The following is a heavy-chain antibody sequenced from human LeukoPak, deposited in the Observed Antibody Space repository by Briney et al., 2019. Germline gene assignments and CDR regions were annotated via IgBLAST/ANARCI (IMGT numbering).Heavy chain of an antibody. D-gene: IGHD3-3*01. CDR1: GFTFSHHW. CDR2: IKEDGSEK. CDR3: ARLNWNYADY. J-gene: IGHJ4*02. Sequence: GGSLRLSCTASGFTFSHHWMTWVRQVPEKGLEWVANIKEDGSEKDYVDSVKGRFTISRDNGKNSLYLQMNSLRGEDTAVYYCARLNWNYADYWGQGTLVTVSS. V-gene: IGHV3-7*01.